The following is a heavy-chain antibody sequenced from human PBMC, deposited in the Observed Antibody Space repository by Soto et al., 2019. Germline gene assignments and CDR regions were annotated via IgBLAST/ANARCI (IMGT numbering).Heavy chain of an antibody. Sequence: QVHLQESGPGLVKPSQTLSLTCTVSGGSISSGGYYWSWIRQHPAKGLEWIGYIYYSGSTYYNPSLKSRVTISVDTSKKQLSLKLCSVTAADTAVYYCARPIAALRSDAFDIWGQGPMVTVSS. CDR3: ARPIAALRSDAFDI. CDR2: IYYSGST. CDR1: GGSISSGGYY. D-gene: IGHD6-13*01. J-gene: IGHJ3*02. V-gene: IGHV4-31*03.